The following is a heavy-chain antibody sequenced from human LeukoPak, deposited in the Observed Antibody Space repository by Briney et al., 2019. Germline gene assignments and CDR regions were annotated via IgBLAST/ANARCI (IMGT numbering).Heavy chain of an antibody. V-gene: IGHV4-34*01. D-gene: IGHD2-8*02. Sequence: PSETLSLTCAVYGGSFSGYYWSWIRQPPGKGLEWIGEINHSGSTNYNPSLKSRVTISVDTSKNQFSLKLSSVTAADTAVYYCASTGFPRYAFDIWGQGTMVTVSS. CDR2: INHSGST. CDR1: GGSFSGYY. CDR3: ASTGFPRYAFDI. J-gene: IGHJ3*02.